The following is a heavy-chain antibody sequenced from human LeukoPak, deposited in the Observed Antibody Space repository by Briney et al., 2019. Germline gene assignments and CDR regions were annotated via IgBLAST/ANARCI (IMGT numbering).Heavy chain of an antibody. Sequence: GGSLRLSCAASGFTFSSYSMNWVRQAPGKGPEWVSSISSSSSYIYYADSVKGRFTISRDNAKNSLYLQMNSLRAEDTAVYYCAREVAGTGGGYWGQGTLVTVSS. CDR3: AREVAGTGGGY. J-gene: IGHJ4*02. CDR2: ISSSSSYI. CDR1: GFTFSSYS. V-gene: IGHV3-21*01. D-gene: IGHD6-19*01.